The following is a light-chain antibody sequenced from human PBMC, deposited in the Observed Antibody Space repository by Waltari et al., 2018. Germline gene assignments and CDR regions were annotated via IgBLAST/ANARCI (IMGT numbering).Light chain of an antibody. CDR2: GAS. V-gene: IGKV3-20*01. CDR1: QCVSTA. Sequence: VSTQSPGSLPLSLAERATVSCRASQCVSTALAWYQQKPGQAPRLLIYGASTRATGIPDRFSGSGSGTDFSLTISRLEPDDFVVYYCQHYLKLPVTFGQGTTVEI. J-gene: IGKJ1*01. CDR3: QHYLKLPVT.